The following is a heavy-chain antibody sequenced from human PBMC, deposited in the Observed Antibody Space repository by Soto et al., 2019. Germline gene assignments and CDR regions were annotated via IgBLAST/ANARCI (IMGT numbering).Heavy chain of an antibody. CDR3: ARFSKYYYYGMDV. D-gene: IGHD4-4*01. V-gene: IGHV2-70*01. CDR2: IDWDDDK. CDR1: GLSPNTRGMC. J-gene: IGHJ6*02. Sequence: GSGPTLVNPTQTLTLTCTFSGLSPNTRGMCVSWIRQPPGKAPEWLALIDWDDDKYYSTSLKTRLTISEDTSKNQVVLTMTNMDPVGTATYYCARFSKYYYYGMDVGGQGTTVTVSS.